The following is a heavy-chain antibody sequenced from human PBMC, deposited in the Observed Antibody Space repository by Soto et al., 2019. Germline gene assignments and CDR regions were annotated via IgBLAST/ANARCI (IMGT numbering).Heavy chain of an antibody. J-gene: IGHJ5*02. Sequence: SETLSLTCAVSGYSISSGYYWGWIRQPPGKGLEWIGSIYHSGSTYYNPSLKSRVTISVDTSKNQFSLKLSSVTAADTAVYYCARDLYNWNDHFNWFDPWGQGTLVTVS. CDR2: IYHSGST. CDR1: GYSISSGYY. CDR3: ARDLYNWNDHFNWFDP. V-gene: IGHV4-38-2*02. D-gene: IGHD1-20*01.